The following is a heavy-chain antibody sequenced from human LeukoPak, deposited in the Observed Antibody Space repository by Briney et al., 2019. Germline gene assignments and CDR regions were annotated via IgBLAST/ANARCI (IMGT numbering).Heavy chain of an antibody. V-gene: IGHV3-72*01. D-gene: IGHD2-2*02. CDR3: ARTQYCISTTCYKSWDS. CDR1: GFTFSDHY. J-gene: IGHJ4*02. Sequence: GGSLRLSCAASGFTFSDHYIDWVRQAPGKGLECVGRSRNKANSYTTEYAASVKGRFTISRDNSKNSLYLQMNSLKTEDTAVYYCARTQYCISTTCYKSWDSWGQGTLVTVSS. CDR2: SRNKANSYTT.